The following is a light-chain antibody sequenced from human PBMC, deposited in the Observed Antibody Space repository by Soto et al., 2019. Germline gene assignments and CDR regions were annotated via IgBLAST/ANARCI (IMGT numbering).Light chain of an antibody. J-gene: IGLJ2*01. CDR1: SSNIGAGYD. CDR2: GNS. Sequence: QSVLTQPPSLSGAPVQRGTISCTGSSSNIGAGYDVHWYQQLPGTAPKLLIYGNSNRPSGVPDRFSGSKSGTSASLAITGLQAEDEADYSCQSYDSSLSVYVVFGGGTKLTV. V-gene: IGLV1-40*01. CDR3: QSYDSSLSVYVV.